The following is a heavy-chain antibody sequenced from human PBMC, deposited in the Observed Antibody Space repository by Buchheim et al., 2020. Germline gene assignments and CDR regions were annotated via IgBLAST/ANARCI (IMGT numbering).Heavy chain of an antibody. CDR1: GGTITSYA. Sequence: QVQLVQSGTEVKKPGSSVKVSCKASGGTITSYAISWVRQAPGQGLEWMGGIIPMFGTTNYAQKFQGRVAITADEFTSPTYMELSSLRSEDTAVYYCARASKDIYYYYGMDVWGQGTT. CDR3: ARASKDIYYYYGMDV. V-gene: IGHV1-69*12. J-gene: IGHJ6*02. CDR2: IIPMFGTT. D-gene: IGHD2-2*01.